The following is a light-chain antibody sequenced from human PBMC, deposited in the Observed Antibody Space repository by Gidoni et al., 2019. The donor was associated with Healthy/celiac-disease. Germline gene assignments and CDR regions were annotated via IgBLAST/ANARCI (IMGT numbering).Light chain of an antibody. CDR2: KAS. V-gene: IGKV1-5*03. CDR3: KQYSSYSWT. CDR1: QSISSW. Sequence: DIQMTQSPPTLSAFVGDRVTITCRASQSISSWWAWYQQKPGKAPKLLISKASTLESGVPSRFSGSGAGTEFALTISSLQPDDFATYYCKQYSSYSWTFGQGTKVEIK. J-gene: IGKJ1*01.